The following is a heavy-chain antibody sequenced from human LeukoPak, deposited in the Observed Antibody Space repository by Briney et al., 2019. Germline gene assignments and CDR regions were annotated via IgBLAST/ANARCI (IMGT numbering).Heavy chain of an antibody. Sequence: GSLRLSCAASGFIVSSKYMSWVRQAPGKGLEWVSTVYSNDDTYYADPVKGRFSISRDKSKNTLYLQMNSLRAEDTAVYYCGSSTVHYYNYGMDVWGQGATVTVSS. CDR3: GSSTVHYYNYGMDV. CDR1: GFIVSSKY. J-gene: IGHJ6*02. D-gene: IGHD2-21*02. V-gene: IGHV3-53*01. CDR2: VYSNDDT.